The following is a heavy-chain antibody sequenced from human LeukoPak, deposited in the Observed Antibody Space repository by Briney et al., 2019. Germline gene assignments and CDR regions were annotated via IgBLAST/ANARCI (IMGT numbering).Heavy chain of an antibody. CDR2: INSRSNYR. D-gene: IGHD1-26*01. CDR3: AREDGIVGATSAFDI. J-gene: IGHJ3*02. V-gene: IGHV3-21*01. Sequence: PGGSLRLSCAASGFTFTTYTMNWVRQALGKGLEWVSSINSRSNYRYYADSVKGRFTISRDNAKNSLYLQMNILRDDDTAVYYCAREDGIVGATSAFDIWGQGTMVTVSS. CDR1: GFTFTTYT.